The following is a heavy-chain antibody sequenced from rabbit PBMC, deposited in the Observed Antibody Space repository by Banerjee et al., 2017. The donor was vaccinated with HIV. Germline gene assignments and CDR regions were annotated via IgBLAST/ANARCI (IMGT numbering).Heavy chain of an antibody. CDR2: IYAGPSGST. V-gene: IGHV1S40*01. J-gene: IGHJ4*01. D-gene: IGHD2-1*01. Sequence: QSLEESGGDLVKPGASLTLTCTASGFSFSSNAMCWVRQAPGKGLEWISCIYAGPSGSTYYARWAKGRFTISKTSSTTVTLQMTSLTAADTATHFCARWLDSYYFTLWGPGTLVTVS. CDR1: GFSFSSNA. CDR3: ARWLDSYYFTL.